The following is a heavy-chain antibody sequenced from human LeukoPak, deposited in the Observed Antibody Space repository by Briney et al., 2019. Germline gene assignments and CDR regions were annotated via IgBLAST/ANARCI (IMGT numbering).Heavy chain of an antibody. D-gene: IGHD3-3*02. CDR3: AREIFLASGPFCDY. CDR1: GDSVSSNSAA. CDR2: TYYRSKWYN. V-gene: IGHV6-1*01. J-gene: IGHJ4*02. Sequence: SQTLSLTCAISGDSVSSNSAAWNWLRQSPSRGLEWLGGTYYRSKWYNDYAVSVKSRITINPDTSKNQFSLQLNSVTPEDAAVYYCAREIFLASGPFCDYWGQGTLVTVSS.